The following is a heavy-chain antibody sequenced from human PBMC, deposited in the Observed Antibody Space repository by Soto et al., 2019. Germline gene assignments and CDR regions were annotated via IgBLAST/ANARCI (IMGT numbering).Heavy chain of an antibody. V-gene: IGHV4-61*01. D-gene: IGHD6-13*01. Sequence: PSETLSLTCTVSGGSVSSGSYYWSWIRQPPGKGLEWIGYIYYSGSTNYNPSLKSRVTISVDTSKNQFSLKLSSVTAADTAVYYCARGRSSSWYWFDPWGQGTLVTVSS. CDR3: ARGRSSSWYWFDP. CDR2: IYYSGST. CDR1: GGSVSSGSYY. J-gene: IGHJ5*02.